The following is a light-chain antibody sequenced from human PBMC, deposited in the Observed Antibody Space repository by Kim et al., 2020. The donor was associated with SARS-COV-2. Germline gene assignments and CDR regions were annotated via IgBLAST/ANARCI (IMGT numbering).Light chain of an antibody. V-gene: IGLV2-23*02. CDR1: SSDIGSYNL. Sequence: QSALTQPASVSGSPGQSITISCTGTSSDIGSYNLVSWYQQHPGKAPKLMIYEVSQRPSGVSNRFSGSKSGNTASLTISGLQAEDEADYYCCSYAGSSAVFGGGTKVT. J-gene: IGLJ2*01. CDR2: EVS. CDR3: CSYAGSSAV.